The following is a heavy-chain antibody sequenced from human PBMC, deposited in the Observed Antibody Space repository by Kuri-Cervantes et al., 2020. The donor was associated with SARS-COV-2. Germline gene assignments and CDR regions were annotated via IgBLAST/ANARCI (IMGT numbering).Heavy chain of an antibody. D-gene: IGHD2-2*01. CDR3: ARGSVVVVPATYYFDY. V-gene: IGHV4-39*01. CDR1: GGSISSYY. J-gene: IGHJ4*02. CDR2: IYYSGST. Sequence: SETLSLTCTVSGGSISSYYWGWIRQPPGKGLEWIGSIYYSGSTYYNPSLKSRVTISVDTSKNQFSLKLSSVTAADTAVYYCARGSVVVVPATYYFDYWGQGTLVTVS.